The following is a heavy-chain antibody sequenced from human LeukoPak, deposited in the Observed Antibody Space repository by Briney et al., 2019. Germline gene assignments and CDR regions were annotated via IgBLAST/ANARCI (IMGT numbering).Heavy chain of an antibody. CDR1: GGSLSGSS. J-gene: IGHJ1*01. CDR2: VDDTGST. V-gene: IGHV4-34*01. CDR3: ARRDSGYAPTALQE. Sequence: PSETLSLTCAVYGGSLSGSSWSGLRQPPGKGLEWLGEVDDTGSTNYNPSLKSRATISADTPKRQFSLTLPSVTAADTAVYYCARRDSGYAPTALQEWGQGTLVTVSA. D-gene: IGHD5-12*01.